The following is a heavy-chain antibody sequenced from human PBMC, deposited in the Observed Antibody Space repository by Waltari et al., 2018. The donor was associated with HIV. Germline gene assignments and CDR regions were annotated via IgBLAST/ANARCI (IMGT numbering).Heavy chain of an antibody. J-gene: IGHJ4*02. CDR3: ASAVYGSGSFDY. Sequence: EVQLVESGGGLVQPGGSMRLCCAASVLNFSSYEMNWVRQAPGKGLDGVSYISSSVSTIYYEDSVKGRFTISRDNAKNALYLQMNSLRAEDTAVYYCASAVYGSGSFDYWGQGTLVTVSS. CDR2: ISSSVSTI. CDR1: VLNFSSYE. V-gene: IGHV3-48*03. D-gene: IGHD3-10*01.